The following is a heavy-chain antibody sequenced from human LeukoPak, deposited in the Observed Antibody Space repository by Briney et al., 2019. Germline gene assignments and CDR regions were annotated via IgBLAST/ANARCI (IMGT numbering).Heavy chain of an antibody. CDR2: ISSSSSYI. V-gene: IGHV3-21*01. CDR3: AMALDTPVSY. D-gene: IGHD2-8*01. Sequence: PGGSLRLSCTASGFTFGDYAMSWVRQAPGKGLEWVSSISSSSSYIYYADSVKGRFTISRDNAKNSLYLQMNSLRAEDTAVYYCAMALDTPVSYWGQGTLVTVSS. CDR1: GFTFGDYA. J-gene: IGHJ4*02.